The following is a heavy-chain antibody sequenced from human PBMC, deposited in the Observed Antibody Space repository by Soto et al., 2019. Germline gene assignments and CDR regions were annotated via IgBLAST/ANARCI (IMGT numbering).Heavy chain of an antibody. J-gene: IGHJ6*02. Sequence: GASVKVSCKASGGTFSSYAISWVRQAPGQGLEWMGGIIPIFGTANYAQKFQGRVTITADESTSTAYMELSSLRSEDTAVYYCASLIITIFGVVTRGMDVWCQGTTVTVSS. V-gene: IGHV1-69*13. CDR2: IIPIFGTA. D-gene: IGHD3-3*01. CDR3: ASLIITIFGVVTRGMDV. CDR1: GGTFSSYA.